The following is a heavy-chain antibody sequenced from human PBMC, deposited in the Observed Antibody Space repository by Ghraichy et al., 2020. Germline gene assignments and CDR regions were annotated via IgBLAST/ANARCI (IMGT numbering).Heavy chain of an antibody. D-gene: IGHD3-10*01. CDR3: ARAGVKLPSGSYYVDY. V-gene: IGHV3-7*01. CDR2: IKQDGSEK. CDR1: GFTFSSYW. J-gene: IGHJ4*02. Sequence: ETLSLTCAASGFTFSSYWMSWVRQAPGKGLEWVANIKQDGSEKYYVDSVKGRFTISRDNAKNSLYLQMNSLRAEDTAVYYCARAGVKLPSGSYYVDYWGQGTLVTVSS.